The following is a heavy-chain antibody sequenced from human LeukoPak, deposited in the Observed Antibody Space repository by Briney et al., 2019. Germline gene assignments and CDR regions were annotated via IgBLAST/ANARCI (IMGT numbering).Heavy chain of an antibody. Sequence: GGTLRLSCAASGFTFSSYEMNWVRQAPGKGLEWVSYINSAGSTIYYADSVKGRFTISRDNAKNSLYLQMNSLIAGDTAVYYCARGQYYDILTGYYGPPFDYWGQGTLITVSS. CDR2: INSAGSTI. J-gene: IGHJ4*02. CDR3: ARGQYYDILTGYYGPPFDY. D-gene: IGHD3-9*01. V-gene: IGHV3-48*03. CDR1: GFTFSSYE.